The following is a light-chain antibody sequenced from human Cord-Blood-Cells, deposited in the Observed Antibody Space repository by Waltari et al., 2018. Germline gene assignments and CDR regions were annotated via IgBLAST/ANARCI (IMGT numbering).Light chain of an antibody. J-gene: IGLJ2*01. V-gene: IGLV2-14*01. CDR1: SSDVGGYNY. CDR2: EVS. CDR3: SSYTSSSTVV. Sequence: QSALTQPASVSGSPGQSITISCTGTSSDVGGYNYVSWYQQHPGKAPKLMIYEVSNRPSGVSNLFSGSKSGNPASLTISGLQAEDEADYYCSSYTSSSTVVFGGGTKLTVL.